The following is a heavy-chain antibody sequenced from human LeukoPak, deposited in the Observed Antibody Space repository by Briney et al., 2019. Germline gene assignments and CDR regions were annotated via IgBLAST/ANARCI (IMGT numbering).Heavy chain of an antibody. V-gene: IGHV3-20*04. CDR1: GFTFDDYC. J-gene: IGHJ5*02. Sequence: RPGGSLRLSCAALGFTFDDYCMSWVRQPPGKGLEWVSGVNWNSSAILYADSVKGRFIVSRDNAKNPLYLQMNSLSAEDTALYYCVRDEAGPDHWGQGTLVTVSS. CDR3: VRDEAGPDH. CDR2: VNWNSSAI.